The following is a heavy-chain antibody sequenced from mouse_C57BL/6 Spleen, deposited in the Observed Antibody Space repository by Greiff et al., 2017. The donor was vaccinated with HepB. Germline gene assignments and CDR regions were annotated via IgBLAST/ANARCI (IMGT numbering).Heavy chain of an antibody. J-gene: IGHJ3*01. Sequence: EVQLMESGPGMVKPSQSLSLTCTVPGYSITSGYDWHWIRHFPGNKLEWMGYISYSGSTNYNPSLKSRISITHDTSKNPFFLKLNSVTTEDTATYYCASLYGYDWFAYWGQGTLVTVSA. CDR3: ASLYGYDWFAY. CDR2: ISYSGST. CDR1: GYSITSGYD. D-gene: IGHD2-2*01. V-gene: IGHV3-1*01.